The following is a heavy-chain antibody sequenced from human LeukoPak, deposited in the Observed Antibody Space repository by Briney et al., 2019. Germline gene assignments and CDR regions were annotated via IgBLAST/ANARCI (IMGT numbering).Heavy chain of an antibody. D-gene: IGHD3-22*01. Sequence: SETLSLTRAVYGGSFSGYYWSWIRQPPGKGLEWIGEINHSGSTNDNPSLKSRVAISVDTSKNQFSLKLSSVTAADTAVYYCARGRYYDSSGYYKTKNRSSDYWGQGTLVTVSS. J-gene: IGHJ4*02. V-gene: IGHV4-34*01. CDR1: GGSFSGYY. CDR3: ARGRYYDSSGYYKTKNRSSDY. CDR2: INHSGST.